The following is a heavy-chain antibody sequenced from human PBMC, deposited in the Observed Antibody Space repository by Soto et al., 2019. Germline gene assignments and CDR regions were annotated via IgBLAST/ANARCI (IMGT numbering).Heavy chain of an antibody. CDR2: MNPNTGNS. V-gene: IGHV1-8*01. CDR3: ARRAETNGWNGFGADKYYFDF. Sequence: ASVKVSCKASGYTFTSYDIYWVRQSTGQGLEWMGWMNPNTGNSGYAQKFQGRVTMTSDTSISTAHMELSSLRSEDTAVYYCARRAETNGWNGFGADKYYFDFWGQGTLVTVSS. J-gene: IGHJ4*02. CDR1: GYTFTSYD. D-gene: IGHD1-1*01.